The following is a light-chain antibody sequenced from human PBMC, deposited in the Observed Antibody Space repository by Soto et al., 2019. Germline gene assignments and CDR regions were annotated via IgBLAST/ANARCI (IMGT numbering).Light chain of an antibody. CDR3: SSYTSSSTYV. J-gene: IGLJ1*01. Sequence: QSVLTQPASVSGSPEQSITISCTGTSSDFGGCNYVSWYQQHPGKAPQLTIYEVSKRPSGASNRFSGSKSRNPASLTISALHAVDESDYYCSSYTSSSTYVFGTGTTFIVL. CDR2: EVS. V-gene: IGLV2-14*01. CDR1: SSDFGGCNY.